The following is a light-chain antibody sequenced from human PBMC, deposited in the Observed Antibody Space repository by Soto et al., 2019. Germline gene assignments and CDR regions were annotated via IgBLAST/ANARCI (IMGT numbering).Light chain of an antibody. V-gene: IGLV2-23*01. Sequence: QSALTPPASVSGSPGQSITISCTGTSSDVGSYNLVSWYQQHPGKAPKLMIYEGSKRPSGVSNRFSGSKSGNTASLTISGLQAEDEADYYYCSYAGSSTSVVFGAGTKLTVL. CDR1: SSDVGSYNL. CDR3: CSYAGSSTSVV. CDR2: EGS. J-gene: IGLJ2*01.